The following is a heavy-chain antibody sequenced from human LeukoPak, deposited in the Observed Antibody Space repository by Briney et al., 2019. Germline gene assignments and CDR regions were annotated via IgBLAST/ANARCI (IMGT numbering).Heavy chain of an antibody. J-gene: IGHJ3*02. CDR2: IYTSGST. V-gene: IGHV4-61*02. D-gene: IGHD4-23*01. Sequence: PSQTLSLTCIVSGGFITSSSYYWSWIRQPAGKGLEWIGRIYTSGSTNYNPSLKSRVTISVDTSKNQFSLKLISVTAADTAVYYCAKTSGNNCAFDIWGQGTMVTVSS. CDR1: GGFITSSSYY. CDR3: AKTSGNNCAFDI.